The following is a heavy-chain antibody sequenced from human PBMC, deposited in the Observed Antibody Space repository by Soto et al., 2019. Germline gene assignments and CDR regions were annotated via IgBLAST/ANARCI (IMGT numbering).Heavy chain of an antibody. V-gene: IGHV3-21*03. CDR1: GFIFTSYS. D-gene: IGHD3-22*01. Sequence: PGGSLRLSCAASGFIFTSYSMNWFRQAPGKGLEWVSSISSSSTYIYYSSSVKGRFTISRDNAKNSLYLQMNSLKTEGTAVYYCTTDPYHSIRLAFDIWGQGTMVTVSS. CDR3: TTDPYHSIRLAFDI. J-gene: IGHJ3*02. CDR2: ISSSSTYI.